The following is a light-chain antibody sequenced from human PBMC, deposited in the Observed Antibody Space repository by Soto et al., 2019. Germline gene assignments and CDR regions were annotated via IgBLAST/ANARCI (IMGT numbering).Light chain of an antibody. Sequence: DIVMTQSPDSLAVSLGERATINCKSSQSVLYSSNNKNYLAWYQHKPGQPPKLLIYWASTRESGVPDRFSGSGSGTDFTLPISSLQAEDVAVYYCQQYYSTPPITFGQGTRLEIK. V-gene: IGKV4-1*01. CDR3: QQYYSTPPIT. CDR2: WAS. CDR1: QSVLYSSNNKNY. J-gene: IGKJ5*01.